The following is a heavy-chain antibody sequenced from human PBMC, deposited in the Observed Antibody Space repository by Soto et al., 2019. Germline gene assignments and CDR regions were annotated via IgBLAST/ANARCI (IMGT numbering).Heavy chain of an antibody. V-gene: IGHV3-9*01. CDR2: ISWDSGSI. CDR3: AKSPELELLSGMGMDY. CDR1: GFTFDDYA. J-gene: IGHJ4*02. D-gene: IGHD1-7*01. Sequence: EVQLVESGGGLVQPGRSLRLSCAASGFTFDDYAMHWVRQAPGKGLEWVSGISWDSGSIGYADSVKGRFTISRDNAKNSLYLQMNSLRAEDTAWYYCAKSPELELLSGMGMDYWGQGTLVTVSS.